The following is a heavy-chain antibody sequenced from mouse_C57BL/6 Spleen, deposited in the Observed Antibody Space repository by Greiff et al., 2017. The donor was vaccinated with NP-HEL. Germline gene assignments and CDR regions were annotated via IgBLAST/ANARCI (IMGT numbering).Heavy chain of an antibody. V-gene: IGHV1-69*01. CDR1: GYTFTSYW. D-gene: IGHD1-1*01. CDR2: IDPSDSYT. J-gene: IGHJ1*03. CDR3: TIYYGSSSWYFDV. Sequence: QVQLQQPGAELVMPGASVKLSCKASGYTFTSYWMHWVKQRPGQGLEWIGEIDPSDSYTNYNQKFKGKSTLTVDKSSSTAYMQLSSLTSEDSAVYYCTIYYGSSSWYFDVWGTGTTVTVSS.